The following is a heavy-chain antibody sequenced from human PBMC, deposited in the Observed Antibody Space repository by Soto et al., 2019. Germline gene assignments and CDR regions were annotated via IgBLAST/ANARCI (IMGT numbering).Heavy chain of an antibody. D-gene: IGHD1-20*01. CDR3: GSNWRDFDS. Sequence: SETLSLTCAVYGGSLNGYYWSWIRRPPGKGLEWIGEINHSGRTNYNPSLKSRVTISVDTSKNQFSLKLSSVTAADTAVYYCGSNWRDFDSWAQGTLVTVSS. CDR1: GGSLNGYY. V-gene: IGHV4-34*01. CDR2: INHSGRT. J-gene: IGHJ4*02.